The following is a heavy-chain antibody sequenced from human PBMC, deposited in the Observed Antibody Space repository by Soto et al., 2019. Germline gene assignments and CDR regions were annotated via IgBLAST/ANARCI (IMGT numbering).Heavy chain of an antibody. J-gene: IGHJ6*02. CDR2: ISYDGSNK. V-gene: IGHV3-30-3*01. D-gene: IGHD2-2*01. Sequence: GGSLRLSCAASGFTFSSYAMHWVRQAPGKGLEWVAVISYDGSNKYYADSVKGRFTISRDNSKNTLYLQMNSLRAEDTAVYYCARDGIVVVPAATGYYYGMDVWGQGTTVTVSS. CDR3: ARDGIVVVPAATGYYYGMDV. CDR1: GFTFSSYA.